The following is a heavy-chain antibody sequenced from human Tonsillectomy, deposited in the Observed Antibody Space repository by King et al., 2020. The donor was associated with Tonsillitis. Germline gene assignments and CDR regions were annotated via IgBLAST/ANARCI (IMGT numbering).Heavy chain of an antibody. Sequence: VQLVESGGGLVQPGGSLRLSCSASGFTFSSYAMHWVRQATGRGLEYVSAISSNGGSTYYADSVKGRFTISRDNSKNTLYLQMSSLRAEDTAVYYCVKLPSGSYNAELDYWGQGPLVTVSS. CDR1: GFTFSSYA. D-gene: IGHD1-26*01. CDR3: VKLPSGSYNAELDY. V-gene: IGHV3-64D*06. CDR2: ISSNGGST. J-gene: IGHJ4*02.